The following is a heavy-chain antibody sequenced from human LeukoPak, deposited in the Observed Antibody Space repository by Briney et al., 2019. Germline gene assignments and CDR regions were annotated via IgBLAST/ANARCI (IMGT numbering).Heavy chain of an antibody. Sequence: PGRSLRLSCAASGFTFSSYGMHWVRQAPGKGLEWVAVIWYDGTNKYYADSVKGRFTIPRDNSKNTLYLQMNSLRAEDTAVYSCARDRSYGSGYYYENDTFDIWGQGTMVTVSS. CDR3: ARDRSYGSGYYYENDTFDI. J-gene: IGHJ3*02. D-gene: IGHD3-10*01. CDR2: IWYDGTNK. CDR1: GFTFSSYG. V-gene: IGHV3-33*01.